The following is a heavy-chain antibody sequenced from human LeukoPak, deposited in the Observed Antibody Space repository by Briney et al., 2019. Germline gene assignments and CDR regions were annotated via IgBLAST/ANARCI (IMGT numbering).Heavy chain of an antibody. CDR3: ARGLYYGMDV. Sequence: GGSLRLSCAASGFTFSTYWMHWVRQVPGKGLVWVSRINNVGSSTTYADSVKGRFTISRDNAKNTLYLQMNRLRVEDTAVYYCARGLYYGMDVWGQGTTVTVSS. J-gene: IGHJ6*02. V-gene: IGHV3-74*01. CDR1: GFTFSTYW. CDR2: INNVGSST.